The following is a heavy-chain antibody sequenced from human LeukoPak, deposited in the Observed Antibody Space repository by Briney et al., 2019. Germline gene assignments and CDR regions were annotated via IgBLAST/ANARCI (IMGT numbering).Heavy chain of an antibody. CDR1: GFTFSSHW. CDR2: IRQDGNEK. CDR3: ARAGRSFYGASSDY. Sequence: VGSLRLSCAASGFTFSSHWMSWVRQAPGKGLEWVAHIRQDGNEKQYMESVRGRFTISRDNTKNSMYLQMDSLRDEDTAVYYCARAGRSFYGASSDYWGQGTLVTVSS. V-gene: IGHV3-7*01. J-gene: IGHJ4*02. D-gene: IGHD4-23*01.